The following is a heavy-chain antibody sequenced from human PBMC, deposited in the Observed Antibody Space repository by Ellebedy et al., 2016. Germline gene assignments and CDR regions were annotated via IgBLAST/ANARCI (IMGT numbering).Heavy chain of an antibody. J-gene: IGHJ6*03. Sequence: SVKVSXKASGYTFTSYGISWVRQAPGQGLEWMGGIIPIFGTANYAQKFQGRVTITADESTSTAYMELSSLRSEDTAVYYCARELSATIFGVVTHGYYYYYMDVWGKGTTVTVSS. D-gene: IGHD3-3*01. CDR1: GYTFTSYG. V-gene: IGHV1-69*13. CDR2: IIPIFGTA. CDR3: ARELSATIFGVVTHGYYYYYMDV.